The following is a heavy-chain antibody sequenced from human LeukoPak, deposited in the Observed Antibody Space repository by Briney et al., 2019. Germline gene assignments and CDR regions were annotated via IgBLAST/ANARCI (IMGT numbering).Heavy chain of an antibody. V-gene: IGHV3-33*01. CDR2: IWHNGSYK. CDR1: GFTFSSYG. Sequence: SQPVSCAASGFTFSSYGMHWVRQAPGKGLEWVAVIWHNGSYKYYADSATGRFAISRDSSKNALYLQMNSLRAEDTAVYYCARVMGNYGSLDYWGEGTLASVSS. CDR3: ARVMGNYGSLDY. D-gene: IGHD3-10*01. J-gene: IGHJ4*02.